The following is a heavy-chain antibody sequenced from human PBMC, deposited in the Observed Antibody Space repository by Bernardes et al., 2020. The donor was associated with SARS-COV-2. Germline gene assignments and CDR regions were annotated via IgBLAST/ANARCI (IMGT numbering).Heavy chain of an antibody. CDR1: DGSISSYY. CDR3: ATRTPGSAFDI. J-gene: IGHJ3*02. CDR2: IYYSGST. Sequence: SETLSLTCTVSDGSISSYYWSWIRQPPGKGLEWIGYIYYSGSTNYNPSLKSRVTISVDTSKHQFSLKLSSVTAADTAVYYCATRTPGSAFDIWGQGTMVTVSS. V-gene: IGHV4-59*01. D-gene: IGHD2-15*01.